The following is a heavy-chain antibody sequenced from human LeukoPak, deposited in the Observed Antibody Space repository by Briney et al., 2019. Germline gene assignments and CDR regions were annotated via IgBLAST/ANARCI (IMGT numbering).Heavy chain of an antibody. CDR1: GGSISSYY. Sequence: SETLSLTCTVSGGSISSYYWSWIRQPPGKGLEWIGYIYYSGSTNYNPSLKSRVTISVDTSKNQFSLKLSPVTAAVTAVYYCARDLRTSGSSLSWFDPWGQGTLVTVSS. CDR3: ARDLRTSGSSLSWFDP. V-gene: IGHV4-59*01. D-gene: IGHD3-10*01. J-gene: IGHJ5*02. CDR2: IYYSGST.